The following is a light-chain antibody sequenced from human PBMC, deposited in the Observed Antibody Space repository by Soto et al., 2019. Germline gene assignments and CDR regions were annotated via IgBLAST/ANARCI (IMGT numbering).Light chain of an antibody. V-gene: IGKV1-9*01. CDR1: QGISGY. CDR3: QQLRSYPQT. Sequence: DIQITQSPSTLSASVVDRVTITCRASQGISGYLAWYQQRPGKAPKLLIYATSTLLSVVPSKFSGSGSGTEFTLTISGLQPEDSATYYCQQLRSYPQTFGRGTKVDIK. CDR2: ATS. J-gene: IGKJ1*01.